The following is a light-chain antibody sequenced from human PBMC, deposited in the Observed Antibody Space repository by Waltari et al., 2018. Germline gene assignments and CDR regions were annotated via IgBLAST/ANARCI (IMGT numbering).Light chain of an antibody. CDR1: QSVTSSF. CDR2: GAS. J-gene: IGKJ4*01. CDR3: EKYGTLPLT. Sequence: VLTQSPGTQSLSPGDSATLSCRASQSVTSSFLAWYQQKPGQAPRLLIDGASSSAAGMTDRCSGSEDGTDFYRNISGMGPEDFAVYYCEKYGTLPLTFGGGTKVEIK. V-gene: IGKV3-20*01.